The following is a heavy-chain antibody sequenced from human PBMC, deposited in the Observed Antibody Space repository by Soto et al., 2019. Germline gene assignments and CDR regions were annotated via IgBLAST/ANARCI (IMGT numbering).Heavy chain of an antibody. V-gene: IGHV4-34*01. CDR3: ARGSVVIKHYYYYYGMDV. CDR1: GGSFSGYY. D-gene: IGHD3-22*01. Sequence: KPSETLSLTCAVYGGSFSGYYWSWIRQPPGKGLEWIGEINHSGSTNYNPSLKSRVTISVDTSKNQFSLKLSSVTAADTAVYYCARGSVVIKHYYYYYGMDVRGKGPTVTVSS. CDR2: INHSGST. J-gene: IGHJ6*04.